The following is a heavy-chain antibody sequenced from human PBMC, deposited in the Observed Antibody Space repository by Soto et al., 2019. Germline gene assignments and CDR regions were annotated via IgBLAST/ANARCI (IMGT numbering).Heavy chain of an antibody. CDR3: GRAVALPGYYDGMDV. V-gene: IGHV1-2*02. J-gene: IGHJ6*02. D-gene: IGHD6-13*01. Sequence: QVQLVQSGAEVKKPGASVKVSCKASGYTFTGYYVHWVRQAPGQGLEWLGWINPKNGATKHAQRFQDRVTMTRDTSISTVYMELRRLSSDDTAVYYCGRAVALPGYYDGMDVWGQGTTVGVSS. CDR2: INPKNGAT. CDR1: GYTFTGYY.